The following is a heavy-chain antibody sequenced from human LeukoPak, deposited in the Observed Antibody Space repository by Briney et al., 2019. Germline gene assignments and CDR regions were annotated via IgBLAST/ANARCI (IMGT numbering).Heavy chain of an antibody. V-gene: IGHV1-46*01. CDR1: GYTFTSYY. Sequence: ASVKVSCKASGYTFTSYYMHWVRQAPGQGLEWMGIINPSGGSTSYAQKFQGRVTMTRDTSTSTAYMELSRLRSDDTAVYYCARGGWSGYSYGSEPEKYFDYWCQGTLVTVSS. CDR3: ARGGWSGYSYGSEPEKYFDY. J-gene: IGHJ4*02. CDR2: INPSGGST. D-gene: IGHD5-18*01.